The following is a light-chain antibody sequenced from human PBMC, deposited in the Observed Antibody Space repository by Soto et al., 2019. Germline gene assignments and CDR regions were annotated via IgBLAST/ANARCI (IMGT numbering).Light chain of an antibody. Sequence: QSALTQPPSASGSPGQSVTISCTGTSSDVGAYNYVSWYQQHPGKAPKLMIYEVTKRPSGVSNRFSGSKSGNTASLTISGLQAEDEAEYYCSSYTNINTRAGVFGTGTKLTVL. CDR2: EVT. CDR1: SSDVGAYNY. J-gene: IGLJ1*01. V-gene: IGLV2-14*01. CDR3: SSYTNINTRAGV.